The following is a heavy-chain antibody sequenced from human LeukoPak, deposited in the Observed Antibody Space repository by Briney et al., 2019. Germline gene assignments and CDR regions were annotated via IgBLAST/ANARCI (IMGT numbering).Heavy chain of an antibody. CDR3: ARYYSNFYYYYMDV. CDR1: GFTFSDYY. CDR2: ISSSGNTI. V-gene: IGHV3-11*01. J-gene: IGHJ6*03. D-gene: IGHD4-11*01. Sequence: GGSLRLSCAASGFTFSDYYMSWIRQAPGKGLEWVSYISSSGNTIYYADSVKGRFTISRDNAKNSLYLQMNSLRAEDTAVYYCARYYSNFYYYYMDVWGKGTTVIVSS.